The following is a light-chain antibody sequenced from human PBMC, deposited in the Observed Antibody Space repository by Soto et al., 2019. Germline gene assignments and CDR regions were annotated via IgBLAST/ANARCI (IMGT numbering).Light chain of an antibody. CDR1: RDISNS. CDR3: QQYDNLPLT. Sequence: DIQMTQSPSSVSASVGDRLTITCRASRDISNSLAWYQQTPGKAPKLLLRGASSLHRGVPSRFSGGGAGTEFTLTISSLQPEDFATYFCQQYDNLPLTFGGGTKVEI. J-gene: IGKJ4*01. CDR2: GAS. V-gene: IGKV1-NL1*01.